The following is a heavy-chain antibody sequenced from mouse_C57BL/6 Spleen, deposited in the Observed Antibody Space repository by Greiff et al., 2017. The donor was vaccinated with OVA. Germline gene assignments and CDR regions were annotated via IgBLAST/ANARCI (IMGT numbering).Heavy chain of an antibody. CDR3: ARDGNHYFDY. CDR2: ISSGSSTI. CDR1: GFTFSDYG. J-gene: IGHJ2*01. D-gene: IGHD2-1*01. Sequence: EVMLVESGGGLVKPGGSLKLSCAASGFTFSDYGMHWVRQAPEKGLEWVAYISSGSSTIYYADTVKGRFTISRDNAKNTLFLQMTSLRSEDTAMYYCARDGNHYFDYWGQGTTLTVSS. V-gene: IGHV5-17*01.